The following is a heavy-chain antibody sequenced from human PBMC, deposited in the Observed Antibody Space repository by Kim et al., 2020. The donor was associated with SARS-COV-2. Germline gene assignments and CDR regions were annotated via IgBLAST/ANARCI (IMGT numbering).Heavy chain of an antibody. CDR2: INPSGGST. D-gene: IGHD6-19*01. Sequence: ASVKVSCKASGYTFTSYYMHWVRQAPGQGLEWMGIINPSGGSTSYAQKFQGRVTMTRDTSTSTVYMELSSLRSEDTAVYYCARDGIAWPDLYSSGFGGELGLHNFDYWGQGTLVTVSS. V-gene: IGHV1-46*01. J-gene: IGHJ4*02. CDR1: GYTFTSYY. CDR3: ARDGIAWPDLYSSGFGGELGLHNFDY.